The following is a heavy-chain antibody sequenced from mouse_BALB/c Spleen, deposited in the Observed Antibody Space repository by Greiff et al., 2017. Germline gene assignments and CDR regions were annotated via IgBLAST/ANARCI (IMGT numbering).Heavy chain of an antibody. CDR3: TRSGSNWYFDV. J-gene: IGHJ1*01. V-gene: IGHV1-69*02. D-gene: IGHD1-3*01. CDR2: IYPSDSYT. Sequence: VQLQQPGAELVRPGASVKLSCKASGYTFTSYRINWVKQRPGQGLEWIGNIYPSDSYTNYNQKFKDKATLTVDKSSSTAYMQLSSPTSEDSAVYYCTRSGSNWYFDVWGAGTTVTVSS. CDR1: GYTFTSYR.